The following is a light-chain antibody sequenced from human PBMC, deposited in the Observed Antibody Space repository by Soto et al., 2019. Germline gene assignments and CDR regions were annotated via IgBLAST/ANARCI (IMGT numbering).Light chain of an antibody. V-gene: IGKV3-15*01. CDR1: QSGSNT. CDR3: QQYSNWPLT. J-gene: IGKJ4*01. CDR2: GAS. Sequence: EIVMTQSPATLSVSPGERATLSCRASQSGSNTLAWYQQKPGQAPRLLIYGASTRATGIPARFSGSGSGTEFTLTISSLQSEEFAFEYCQQYSNWPLTFGGGTKVEIK.